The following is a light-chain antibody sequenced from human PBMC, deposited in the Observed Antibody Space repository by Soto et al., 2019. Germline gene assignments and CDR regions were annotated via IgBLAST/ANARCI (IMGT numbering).Light chain of an antibody. Sequence: EIVLTQSPGTLSLSPGERATLSCRASQSVSSSYLAWYQQKPGQAPRLLSYGASIRATGIPDRFSGSGSGADFTLSISTLEPEDFAVYYCQQYGSSPRTFGQGTKVEIK. CDR1: QSVSSSY. V-gene: IGKV3-20*01. CDR3: QQYGSSPRT. J-gene: IGKJ1*01. CDR2: GAS.